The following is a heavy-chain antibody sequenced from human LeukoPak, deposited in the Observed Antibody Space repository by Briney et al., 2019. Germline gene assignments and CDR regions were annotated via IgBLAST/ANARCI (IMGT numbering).Heavy chain of an antibody. Sequence: SETLSLTCTVSGGSISSGDYYWSWIRQPPGKGLEWIGYIYYSGSTYYNPSLKSRVTISVDTSKNQFSLKLSSVTAADTAVYYCARDLALLGFHAFDIGGKGTMVTVSS. CDR2: IYYSGST. CDR3: ARDLALLGFHAFDI. D-gene: IGHD7-27*01. J-gene: IGHJ3*02. V-gene: IGHV4-30-4*08. CDR1: GGSISSGDYY.